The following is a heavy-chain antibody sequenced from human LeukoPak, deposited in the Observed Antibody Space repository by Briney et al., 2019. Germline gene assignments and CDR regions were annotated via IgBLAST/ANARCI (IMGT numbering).Heavy chain of an antibody. J-gene: IGHJ6*02. Sequence: SETLSLTCAVYGGSFSGYYWSWIRQPPGKGLEWIGEINHSGSTNYNPSLKSRVTISVDTSKNQFSLKLSPVTAADTAVYYCARVTSYYYYYYGMDVWGQGTTVTVSS. V-gene: IGHV4-34*01. CDR2: INHSGST. CDR3: ARVTSYYYYYYGMDV. CDR1: GGSFSGYY.